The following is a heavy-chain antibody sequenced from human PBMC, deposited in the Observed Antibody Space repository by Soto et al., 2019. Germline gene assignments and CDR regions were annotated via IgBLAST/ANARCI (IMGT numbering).Heavy chain of an antibody. J-gene: IGHJ6*03. CDR2: MNPNSGNT. Sequence: QVQLVQSGAEVKKPGASVKVSCKASGYTFTSYDINWVRQATGQGLEWMGWMNPNSGNTGYAQKFQGRVTMTRNTSISTAYMELSSLRSEDTAVYYCARSPLIAARYRPYYYYMDVWGKGTTVTVSS. CDR1: GYTFTSYD. CDR3: ARSPLIAARYRPYYYYMDV. D-gene: IGHD6-6*01. V-gene: IGHV1-8*01.